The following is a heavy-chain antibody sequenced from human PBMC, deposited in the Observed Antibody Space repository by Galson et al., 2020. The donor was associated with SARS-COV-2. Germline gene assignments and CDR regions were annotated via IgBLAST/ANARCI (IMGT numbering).Heavy chain of an antibody. J-gene: IGHJ4*02. V-gene: IGHV1-24*01. CDR3: ASSRWDLLPDS. Sequence: ASVKVSCKVSGYTLTEISIHWVRQAPGRGLEWMGSFDPEDGETVYAQKFQGRVSLTEDTSTDTAYMELRSLRSEDTAVYFCASSRWDLLPDSWGQGTLVTVSS. D-gene: IGHD1-26*01. CDR1: GYTLTEIS. CDR2: FDPEDGET.